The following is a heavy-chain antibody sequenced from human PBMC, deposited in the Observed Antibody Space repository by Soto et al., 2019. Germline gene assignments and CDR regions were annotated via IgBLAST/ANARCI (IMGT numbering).Heavy chain of an antibody. D-gene: IGHD3-22*01. CDR3: ARAPTYYYDSSGYRFDY. V-gene: IGHV1-69*02. CDR1: GGTFSSYT. CDR2: IIPILGIA. J-gene: IGHJ4*02. Sequence: SVKVSCKASGGTFSSYTISWVRQAPGQGLEWMGRIIPILGIANYAQKFQGRVTITADKSTSTAYMELSSLRSEDTAVYYFARAPTYYYDSSGYRFDYWGQGTLVTVSS.